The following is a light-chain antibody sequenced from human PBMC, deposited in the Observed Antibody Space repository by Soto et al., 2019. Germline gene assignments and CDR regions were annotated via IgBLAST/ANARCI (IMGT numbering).Light chain of an antibody. J-gene: IGKJ5*01. CDR3: MQALQTPPT. CDR1: PSLLHSNGYNY. V-gene: IGKV2-28*01. Sequence: DIVMTQSPLSLPVTPGAPESISCRSSPSLLHSNGYNYLDWYMQKPGQSPQLXSYLGSNRASGVPDRFSGSGSGTDFTLKISRVQAEDVAVYYCMQALQTPPTFGQGARLEIK. CDR2: LGS.